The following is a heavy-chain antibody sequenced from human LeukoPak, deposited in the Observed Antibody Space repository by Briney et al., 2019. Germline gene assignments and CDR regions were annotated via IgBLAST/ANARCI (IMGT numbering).Heavy chain of an antibody. D-gene: IGHD6-19*01. CDR3: ARDYDSSGWYGSRFDP. CDR2: ISSSSTYI. Sequence: GGSLRLSCAASGFTFSSYTINWVRQAPGKGREWVSAISSSSTYIYYADSVKGRFTISRDDAKKSLYLQMNSLRAEDTAVYYCARDYDSSGWYGSRFDPWGQGTLVTVSS. CDR1: GFTFSSYT. V-gene: IGHV3-21*01. J-gene: IGHJ5*02.